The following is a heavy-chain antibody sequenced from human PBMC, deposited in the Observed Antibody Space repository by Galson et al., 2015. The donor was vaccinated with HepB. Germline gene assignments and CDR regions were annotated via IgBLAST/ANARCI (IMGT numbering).Heavy chain of an antibody. CDR1: GFTFSSSG. Sequence: SLRLSCAASGFTFSSSGMHWVRQAPGKGLEWVSFIRYDESNKYYADSVKGRFNISRDSSKNTLYLQMNSLRAEDTAIYYCAQARSGSSPGNYWGQGTLVTVSS. J-gene: IGHJ4*02. D-gene: IGHD6-13*01. CDR3: AQARSGSSPGNY. V-gene: IGHV3-30*02. CDR2: IRYDESNK.